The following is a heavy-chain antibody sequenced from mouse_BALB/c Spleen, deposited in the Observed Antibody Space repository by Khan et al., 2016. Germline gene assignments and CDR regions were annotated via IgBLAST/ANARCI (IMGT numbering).Heavy chain of an antibody. D-gene: IGHD2-1*01. V-gene: IGHV1-54*01. CDR3: ARYGTYEAWFAY. CDR2: INPGSSGT. CDR1: GYAFTNYL. J-gene: IGHJ3*01. Sequence: QVQLQQSGAELVRPGTSVKVSCKASGYAFTNYLIEWVKQRPGQGLEWIGVINPGSSGTNYNEKFKGKATLTADKSSSTAYLQLSSLTSDDSAVXSCARYGTYEAWFAYWGQGTLVTVST.